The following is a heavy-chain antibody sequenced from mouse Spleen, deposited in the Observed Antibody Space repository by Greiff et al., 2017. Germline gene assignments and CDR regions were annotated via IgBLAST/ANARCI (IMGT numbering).Heavy chain of an antibody. Sequence: VQLQQPGAELVKPGASVKLSCKASGYTFTSYWMHWVKQRPGRGLEWIGRIDPNSGGTKYNEKFKSKATLTVDKPSSTAYMQLSSLTSEDSAVYYCARELRVTTVVATRDYYAMDYWGQGTSVTVSS. J-gene: IGHJ4*01. CDR1: GYTFTSYW. D-gene: IGHD1-1*01. V-gene: IGHV1-72*01. CDR3: ARELRVTTVVATRDYYAMDY. CDR2: IDPNSGGT.